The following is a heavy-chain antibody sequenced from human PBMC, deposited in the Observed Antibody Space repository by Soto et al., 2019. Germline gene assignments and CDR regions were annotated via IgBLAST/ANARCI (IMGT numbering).Heavy chain of an antibody. CDR1: GYTFTGYY. V-gene: IGHV1-2*04. Sequence: QVQLVQSGAEVKKPGASVKVSCKASGYTFTGYYMHWVRQAPGQGLEWMGWINPNGGGTNYAQKFQGWVTMTRDTSISTAYMELSRLRSDDTAVYYCARVSCGGDCYSYFQHWGQGTLVTVSS. D-gene: IGHD2-21*02. CDR2: INPNGGGT. CDR3: ARVSCGGDCYSYFQH. J-gene: IGHJ1*01.